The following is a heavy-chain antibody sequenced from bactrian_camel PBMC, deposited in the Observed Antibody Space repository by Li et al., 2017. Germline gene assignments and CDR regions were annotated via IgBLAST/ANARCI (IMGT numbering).Heavy chain of an antibody. J-gene: IGHJ4*01. Sequence: HVQLVESGGGLVQPGGSLRLSCAASGDIISRTCMAWFRQAPGKGLEWVVGMRRGSVSTSSDDSVKGRFTISRDNAKNTVYLQMNSLKSEDTALYYCATLTGRAWSRRLDYWGQGTQVTVS. CDR1: GDIISRTC. CDR3: ATLTGRAWSRRLDY. CDR2: MRRGSVST. V-gene: IGHV3S1*01. D-gene: IGHD2*01.